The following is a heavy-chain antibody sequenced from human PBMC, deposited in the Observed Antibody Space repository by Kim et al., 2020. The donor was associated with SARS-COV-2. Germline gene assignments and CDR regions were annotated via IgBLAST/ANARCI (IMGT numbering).Heavy chain of an antibody. J-gene: IGHJ6*02. Sequence: GALRLSCAASGFTFSSYGMHWVRQAPGKGLEWVAVISYDGSNKYYADSVKGRFTISRDNSKNTLYLQMNSLRAEDTAVYYCAKDGCRDGYNCHGMDVWGQGTTVTVSS. V-gene: IGHV3-30*18. CDR3: AKDGCRDGYNCHGMDV. CDR1: GFTFSSYG. D-gene: IGHD5-12*01. CDR2: ISYDGSNK.